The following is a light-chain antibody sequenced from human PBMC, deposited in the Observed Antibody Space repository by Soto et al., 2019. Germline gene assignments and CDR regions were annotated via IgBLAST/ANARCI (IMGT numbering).Light chain of an antibody. J-gene: IGKJ1*01. CDR1: QSVSSY. CDR3: HLYGASPPT. Sequence: EIVLTQSPATLSLSPGERATLSCRASQSVSSYLAWYQQKPGQAPRLLISGASGRATGIPGRCSARGAGTDSTPTISRLEPEDAAVFYWHLYGASPPTFGQGTKVDI. CDR2: GAS. V-gene: IGKV3-20*01.